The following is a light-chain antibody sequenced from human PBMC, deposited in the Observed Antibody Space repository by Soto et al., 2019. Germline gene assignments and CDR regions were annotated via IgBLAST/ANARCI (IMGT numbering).Light chain of an antibody. J-gene: IGKJ5*01. CDR2: GAS. V-gene: IGKV3-15*01. CDR3: HQCGSSPPN. CDR1: QSVSSN. Sequence: EIVMTHSPATLSVSPGERATLSCRASQSVSSNLAWYQQKGGQAPRLLIYGASTRATGIPARFSGSGSGTDFTLTISRLEPEHFALFNCHQCGSSPPNFGQGTRLEIK.